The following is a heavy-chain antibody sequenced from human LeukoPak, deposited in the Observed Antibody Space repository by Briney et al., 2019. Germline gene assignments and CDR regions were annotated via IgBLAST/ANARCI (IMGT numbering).Heavy chain of an antibody. V-gene: IGHV3-21*01. Sequence: PGGSLRLSCAASGFTFSSYSMNWVRQAPGKGLEWVSSISSSSSYIYYADSVKGRFTISRDNAKRSVFLQMNSLRAEDTAVYYCARADGNYGYVLDYWGQGILVTVSS. CDR2: ISSSSSYI. CDR1: GFTFSSYS. CDR3: ARADGNYGYVLDY. D-gene: IGHD5-18*01. J-gene: IGHJ4*02.